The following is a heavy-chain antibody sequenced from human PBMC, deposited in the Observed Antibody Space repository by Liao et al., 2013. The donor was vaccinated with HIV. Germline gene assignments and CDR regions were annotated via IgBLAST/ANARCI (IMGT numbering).Heavy chain of an antibody. CDR1: GESFSDYY. V-gene: IGHV4-34*12. Sequence: QAHLQQWGTGLLRPSESLALTCAVDGESFSDYYWTWIRQAPGKGLEWIGEIIHSGITNYNPYLKSRVLISVDTFKRQFSLRLTSVTAADTAVYYCAKSHNWFDPWGQGTLVTVSS. J-gene: IGHJ5*02. CDR2: IIHSGIT. CDR3: AKSHNWFDP.